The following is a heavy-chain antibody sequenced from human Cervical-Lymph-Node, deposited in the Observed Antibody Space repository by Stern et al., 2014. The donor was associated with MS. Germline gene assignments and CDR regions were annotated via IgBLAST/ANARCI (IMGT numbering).Heavy chain of an antibody. J-gene: IGHJ6*02. CDR3: ARVHCSGGSCYYYYGMDV. D-gene: IGHD2-15*01. V-gene: IGHV1-69*01. CDR2: VIPIFGTA. Sequence: VQLVESEAEVKKPGSSVKVSCKASGGTFSSYAISWVRQAPGQGLEWMGGVIPIFGTANYAQKFQGRVTITADESTSTAYMELSSLRSEDTAVYYCARVHCSGGSCYYYYGMDVWGQGTTVTVSS. CDR1: GGTFSSYA.